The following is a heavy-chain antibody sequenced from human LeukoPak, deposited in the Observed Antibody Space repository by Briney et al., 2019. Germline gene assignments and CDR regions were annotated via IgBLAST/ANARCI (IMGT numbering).Heavy chain of an antibody. Sequence: PGGSLRLSCAASGFTFSSYSMNWVRQAPGKGLEWVSSISSSSSYIYYADSVKGRFTISRDNAKNSLYLQMNSLRAEDTAVYYCARVEGSSTYYFVYWGQGTLVTVSS. V-gene: IGHV3-21*01. CDR1: GFTFSSYS. D-gene: IGHD1-1*01. CDR3: ARVEGSSTYYFVY. J-gene: IGHJ4*02. CDR2: ISSSSSYI.